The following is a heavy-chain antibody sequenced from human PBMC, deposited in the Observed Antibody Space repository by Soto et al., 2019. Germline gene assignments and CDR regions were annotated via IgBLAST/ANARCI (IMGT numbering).Heavy chain of an antibody. CDR1: GYSFTSYW. V-gene: IGHV5-51*01. CDR2: IYPGDSDT. Sequence: GESLKSSCKGSGYSFTSYWIGWVRQMPGKGLEWMGIIYPGDSDTRYSPSFQGQVTISADKSISTAYLQWSSLKASDTAMYYCARWTVGLKYYYYGMDVWGQGTTVTVSS. D-gene: IGHD4-17*01. J-gene: IGHJ6*02. CDR3: ARWTVGLKYYYYGMDV.